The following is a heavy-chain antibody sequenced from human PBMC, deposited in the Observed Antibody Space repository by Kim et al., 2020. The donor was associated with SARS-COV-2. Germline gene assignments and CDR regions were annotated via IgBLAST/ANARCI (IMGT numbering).Heavy chain of an antibody. CDR2: ISYDGSNK. CDR1: GFTFSSYA. V-gene: IGHV3-30*04. J-gene: IGHJ4*02. D-gene: IGHD6-13*01. CDR3: AGGRIAAVDY. Sequence: GGSLRLSCAASGFTFSSYAMHWVRQAPGKGLEWVAVISYDGSNKYYADSVKGRFTISRDNFKNTLYLQMNSLSAEDTAVYYCAGGRIAAVDYWGQGTLVTVSS.